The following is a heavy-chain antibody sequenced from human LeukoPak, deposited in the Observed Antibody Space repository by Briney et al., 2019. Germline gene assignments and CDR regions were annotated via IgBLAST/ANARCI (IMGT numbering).Heavy chain of an antibody. CDR2: IYSGGST. Sequence: PGGSLRLSCAASGFTFSTYAMSWVRQAPGKGLEWVSVIYSGGSTYYADSVKGRFTISRDNSKNTLYLQMNNLRAEDTAVYYCASATKDTAMVPVDYWGQGTLVTVSS. J-gene: IGHJ4*02. V-gene: IGHV3-66*01. CDR3: ASATKDTAMVPVDY. D-gene: IGHD5-18*01. CDR1: GFTFSTYA.